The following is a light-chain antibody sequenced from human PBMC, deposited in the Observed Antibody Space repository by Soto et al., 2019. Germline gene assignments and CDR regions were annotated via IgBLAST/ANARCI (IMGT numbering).Light chain of an antibody. Sequence: DIQMTQSPSTLSLSVGDRVTITCRASQTISSWLAWYQQKPGKAPRLLIYTASTLTSGVPSRFSGSGSGTEFTLTISSLQPEDFAAYYCQHYNSYSEAFGQGTKVDI. CDR3: QHYNSYSEA. CDR2: TAS. CDR1: QTISSW. J-gene: IGKJ1*01. V-gene: IGKV1-5*03.